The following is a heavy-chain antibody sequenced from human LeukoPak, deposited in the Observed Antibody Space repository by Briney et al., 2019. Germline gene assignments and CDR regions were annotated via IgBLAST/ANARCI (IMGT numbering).Heavy chain of an antibody. J-gene: IGHJ4*02. V-gene: IGHV4-59*08. D-gene: IGHD2-2*01. CDR2: IYYSGST. Sequence: SETLSLTCTVSGGSISSYYWSWIRQPPGKGLEWIGYIYYSGSTDYNPSLKSRVTISVDTSKNQFSLKLSSVTAADTAVYYCASTNYEVVPAAIDYWGQGTLVTVSS. CDR1: GGSISSYY. CDR3: ASTNYEVVPAAIDY.